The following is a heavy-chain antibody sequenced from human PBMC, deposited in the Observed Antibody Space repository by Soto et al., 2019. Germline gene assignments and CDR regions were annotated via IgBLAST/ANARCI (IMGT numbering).Heavy chain of an antibody. J-gene: IGHJ4*02. Sequence: PGGSLRLSCAASGFTFSSYWMHWVRQAPGKGLVWVSRINRDGSSTNYADSARGRVTISRDNAKNTLYLQVNGLRAEDTAVYYCAKEHHSGSWAFDYWGQGTLVTVSS. V-gene: IGHV3-74*01. D-gene: IGHD5-12*01. CDR2: INRDGSST. CDR3: AKEHHSGSWAFDY. CDR1: GFTFSSYW.